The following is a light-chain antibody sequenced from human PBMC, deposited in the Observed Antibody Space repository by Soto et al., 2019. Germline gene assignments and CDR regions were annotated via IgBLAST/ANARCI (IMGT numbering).Light chain of an antibody. CDR2: EVS. CDR3: SSYTSSSTLV. J-gene: IGLJ1*01. CDR1: SSDVGVYNY. Sequence: QSALTQPASVSGSPGQPITISCTGTSSDVGVYNYVSWYQQHPGKAPKLMIYEVSNRPSGVSNRFSGSKSGNTASLTISGLQAENEADYYCSSYTSSSTLVFGTGTKLTVL. V-gene: IGLV2-14*01.